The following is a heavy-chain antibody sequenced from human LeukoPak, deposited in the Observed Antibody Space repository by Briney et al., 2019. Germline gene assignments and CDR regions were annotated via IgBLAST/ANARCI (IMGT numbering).Heavy chain of an antibody. Sequence: GGSLRLSCAASGFTFSSYSMNWVRQAPGEGLEWVSSISSSSSYIYYADSVKGRFTISRDNAKNSLYLQMNSLRAEDTAVYYCAGGGPHDPHDYWGQGTLVTVSS. CDR1: GFTFSSYS. CDR3: AGGGPHDPHDY. CDR2: ISSSSSYI. D-gene: IGHD3-16*01. V-gene: IGHV3-21*01. J-gene: IGHJ4*02.